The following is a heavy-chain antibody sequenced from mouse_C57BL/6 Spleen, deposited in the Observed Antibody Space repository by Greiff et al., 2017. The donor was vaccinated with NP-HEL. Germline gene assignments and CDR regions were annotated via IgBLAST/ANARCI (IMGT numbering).Heavy chain of an antibody. Sequence: QVQLKQSGPELVKPGASVKISCKASGYAFSSSWMNWVKQRPGKGLEWIGRIYPGDGDTNYNGKFKGKATLTADKSSSTAYMQLSSLTSEDSAVYFCARRGTTRGYFDYWGQGTTLTVSS. J-gene: IGHJ2*01. CDR1: GYAFSSSW. CDR3: ARRGTTRGYFDY. V-gene: IGHV1-82*01. D-gene: IGHD1-1*01. CDR2: IYPGDGDT.